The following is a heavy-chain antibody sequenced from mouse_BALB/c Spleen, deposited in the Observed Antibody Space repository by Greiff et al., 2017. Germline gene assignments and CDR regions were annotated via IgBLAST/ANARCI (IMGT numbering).Heavy chain of an antibody. D-gene: IGHD1-1*01. CDR3: ARFDYGSSHYYAMDY. Sequence: DVKLVESGGGLVQPGGSRKLSCAASGFTFSSFGMHWVRQAPEKGLEWVAYISSGSSTIYYADTVKGRFTISRDNPKNTLFLQMTSLRSEDTAMYYCARFDYGSSHYYAMDYWGQGTSVTVSS. CDR1: GFTFSSFG. J-gene: IGHJ4*01. V-gene: IGHV5-17*02. CDR2: ISSGSSTI.